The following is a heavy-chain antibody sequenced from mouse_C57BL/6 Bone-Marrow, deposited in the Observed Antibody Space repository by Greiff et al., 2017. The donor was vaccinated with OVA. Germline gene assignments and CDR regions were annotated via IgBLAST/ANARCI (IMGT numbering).Heavy chain of an antibody. CDR1: GFNIKDDY. D-gene: IGHD2-4*01. CDR3: TTFYYDYDNY. J-gene: IGHJ2*01. Sequence: EVNVVESGAELVRPGASVKLSCTASGFNIKDDYMHWVKQRPEQGLEWIGWIDPENGDTEYASKFQGKATITADTSSNTAYLQLSSLTSEDTAVYYCTTFYYDYDNYWGQGTTLTVSS. V-gene: IGHV14-4*01. CDR2: IDPENGDT.